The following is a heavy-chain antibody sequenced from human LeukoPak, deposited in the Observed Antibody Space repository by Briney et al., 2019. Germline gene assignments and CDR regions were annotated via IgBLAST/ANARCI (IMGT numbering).Heavy chain of an antibody. Sequence: PSETLSLTCTVSGGSISSYYWSWIRQPPGKGLEWIGYIYYSGSTNYNPSLKSRVTISVDTSKNQFSLKLSSVTAADTAVYYCARRGIVVVVAATNWFDPWGQGTLVTVSS. V-gene: IGHV4-59*12. CDR3: ARRGIVVVVAATNWFDP. J-gene: IGHJ5*02. CDR1: GGSISSYY. D-gene: IGHD2-15*01. CDR2: IYYSGST.